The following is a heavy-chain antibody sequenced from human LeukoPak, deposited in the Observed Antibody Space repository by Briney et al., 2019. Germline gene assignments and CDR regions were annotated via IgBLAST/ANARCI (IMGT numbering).Heavy chain of an antibody. Sequence: GGSLRLSCAASGFTFSSYWMHWVRQAPGKGLVWVSRISTDGSSTAYADSVKGRFTISRDNAKNTLYLQMSSLRAEDTAVYYCARPPPWEGNSFDIWGQGTMVTVSS. CDR1: GFTFSSYW. V-gene: IGHV3-74*01. CDR2: ISTDGSST. CDR3: ARPPPWEGNSFDI. D-gene: IGHD1-26*01. J-gene: IGHJ3*02.